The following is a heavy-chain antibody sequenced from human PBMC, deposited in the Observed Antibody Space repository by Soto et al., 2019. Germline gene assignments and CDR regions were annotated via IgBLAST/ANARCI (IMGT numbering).Heavy chain of an antibody. CDR3: ASPPYYYDTSGYSY. CDR1: GFAFGTYS. D-gene: IGHD3-22*01. CDR2: ISSSSSYI. Sequence: EVQLVESGGGLAKPGGSLRLSCAASGFAFGTYSMNWVRQAPGKGLEWVSSISSSSSYIYYADSVKGRFTISRDNAKNSLYLQMNSLRAEDTAVYYCASPPYYYDTSGYSYWGQGTVVTVSS. V-gene: IGHV3-21*01. J-gene: IGHJ4*02.